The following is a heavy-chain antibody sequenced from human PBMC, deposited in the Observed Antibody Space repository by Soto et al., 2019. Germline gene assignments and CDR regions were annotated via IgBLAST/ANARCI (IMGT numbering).Heavy chain of an antibody. CDR2: MYHGGIT. V-gene: IGHV4-59*01. Sequence: QVQLQESGPGLVKPSETLSLTCSVSGVSTSTYYWSWIRQPPGKGLEWIGYMYHGGITHYNPSLKSRVTISVDTSKNKFVLNLTSVTAVDTAVYYCARSKLNILDFWGQGTLVTVSS. CDR1: GVSTSTYY. J-gene: IGHJ4*02. CDR3: ARSKLNILDF.